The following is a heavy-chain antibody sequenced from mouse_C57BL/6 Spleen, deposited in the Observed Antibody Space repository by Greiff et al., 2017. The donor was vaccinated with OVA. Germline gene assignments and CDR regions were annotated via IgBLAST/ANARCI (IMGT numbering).Heavy chain of an antibody. V-gene: IGHV1-64*01. CDR1: GYTFTSYW. J-gene: IGHJ3*01. Sequence: QVQLKQPGAELVKPGASVKLSCKASGYTFTSYWMHWVKQRPGQGLEWIGMIHPNSGSTNYNEKFKSKATLTVDKSSSTAYMQLSSLTSVDSAVYYCARSGDYDSFAYWGQGTLVTVSA. CDR3: ARSGDYDSFAY. CDR2: IHPNSGST. D-gene: IGHD2-4*01.